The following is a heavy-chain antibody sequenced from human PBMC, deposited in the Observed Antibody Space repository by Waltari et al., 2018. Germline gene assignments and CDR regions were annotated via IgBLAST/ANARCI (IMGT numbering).Heavy chain of an antibody. CDR3: ARSRFLETRYGMDV. Sequence: LVESGGGLVQPGGSLRLSCAASRFTLRSYSMAWVRQAPGKGPEWISYITTTSNTIYYADSVKGRFTISRDNAKDLLYLQMNSLRAEDTAVYYCARSRFLETRYGMDVWGPGTTVTVS. V-gene: IGHV3-48*03. CDR2: ITTTSNTI. D-gene: IGHD3-3*01. J-gene: IGHJ6*02. CDR1: RFTLRSYS.